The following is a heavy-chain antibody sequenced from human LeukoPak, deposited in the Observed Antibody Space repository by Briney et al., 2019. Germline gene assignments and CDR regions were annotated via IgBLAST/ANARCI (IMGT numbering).Heavy chain of an antibody. CDR2: IYYSGST. Sequence: SETLSLTCTVSGGSISSSSYYWGWIRQPPGKGLEWIGSIYYSGSTYYNPSLKSRVTISVDTSKNQFSLKLSSVTAADTAVYYCARGTILSGSPLDYWGQGTLVTVSS. V-gene: IGHV4-39*07. D-gene: IGHD3-10*01. CDR3: ARGTILSGSPLDY. J-gene: IGHJ4*02. CDR1: GGSISSSSYY.